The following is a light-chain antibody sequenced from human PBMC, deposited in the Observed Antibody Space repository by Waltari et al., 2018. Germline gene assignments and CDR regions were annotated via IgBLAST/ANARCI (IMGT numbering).Light chain of an antibody. J-gene: IGKJ2*01. CDR1: QSLLLSDGKTH. Sequence: EIVMTQTPLSLSVTPGQPASIHCESGQSLLLSDGKTHLFWHLQKPGQSPQLLMFEVSRRVSGVPDRFSGSGSGTTFTLKISRVEAEDVGVYYGMQGIHFPYTFGQGTKLEIK. CDR3: MQGIHFPYT. CDR2: EVS. V-gene: IGKV2-29*02.